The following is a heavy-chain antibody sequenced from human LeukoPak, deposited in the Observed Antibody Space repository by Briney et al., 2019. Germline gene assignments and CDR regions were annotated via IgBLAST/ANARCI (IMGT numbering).Heavy chain of an antibody. CDR2: IWYDGSNK. V-gene: IGHV3-33*01. J-gene: IGHJ3*02. CDR1: GFTFSSYC. CDR3: ARGDLIVFDAFDI. D-gene: IGHD3-22*01. Sequence: PGGSLRLSCAASGFTFSSYCMHWVRQAPGKGLEWVAVIWYDGSNKYYADSVKGRFTISRDNSKNTLYLQMNSLRAEDTAVYYCARGDLIVFDAFDIWGQGTMVTFSS.